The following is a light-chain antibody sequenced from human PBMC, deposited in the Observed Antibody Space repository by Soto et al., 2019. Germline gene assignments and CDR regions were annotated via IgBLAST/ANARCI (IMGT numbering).Light chain of an antibody. CDR3: QHYNDWPGWT. CDR1: QSISAN. J-gene: IGKJ1*01. Sequence: EIVLTQSPATLSVSPGERATLSCRASQSISANLAWYQQKPGQPPRLLIYAASTRATGVPARFSGRGSETDSGTEFTLTITSLQSEDFALYYCQHYNDWPGWTFGQGTKVEI. CDR2: AAS. V-gene: IGKV3-15*01.